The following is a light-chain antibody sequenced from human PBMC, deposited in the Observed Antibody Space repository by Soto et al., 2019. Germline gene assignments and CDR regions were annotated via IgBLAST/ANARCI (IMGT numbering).Light chain of an antibody. CDR1: SSDIGAYNY. CDR2: DVN. J-gene: IGLJ2*01. CDR3: NSFAGGAHVV. V-gene: IGLV2-8*01. Sequence: QSVLAQPPSASGSPGQSVTISCTGSSSDIGAYNYVYWYQQHPGKAPKLIIYDVNQRPSGVPDRFSGSKSGNTASLTVSGLQAEDEAVYYCNSFAGGAHVVFGGGTKLTVL.